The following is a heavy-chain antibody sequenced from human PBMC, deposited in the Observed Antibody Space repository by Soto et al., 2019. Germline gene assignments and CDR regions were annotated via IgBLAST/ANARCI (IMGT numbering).Heavy chain of an antibody. D-gene: IGHD3-9*01. V-gene: IGHV3-21*01. Sequence: GGSLRLSCAASGITFSSYSMNWVRQAPGKGLEWVSSISSSSSYIYYADSVKGRFTISRDNAKNSLYLQMNSLRAEDTAVYYCARVGVWLRYFDWDEAGMDVWGQGTTVTVSS. J-gene: IGHJ6*02. CDR2: ISSSSSYI. CDR3: ARVGVWLRYFDWDEAGMDV. CDR1: GITFSSYS.